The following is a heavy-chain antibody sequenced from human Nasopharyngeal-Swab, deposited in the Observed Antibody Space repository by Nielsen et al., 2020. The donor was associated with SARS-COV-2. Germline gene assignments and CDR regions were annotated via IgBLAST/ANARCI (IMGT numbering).Heavy chain of an antibody. D-gene: IGHD2-8*01. CDR2: IKQDGSEK. J-gene: IGHJ4*02. Sequence: GGSLRLSCAASGFTFSSYWMSWVRQAPGKGLEWVANIKQDGSEKYYVDSVKGRFTISRDNAKNSLYLQMNSLRAEDTAVYYCARDSTPGPPIVLMVYADYWGQGTLVTVSS. CDR1: GFTFSSYW. CDR3: ARDSTPGPPIVLMVYADY. V-gene: IGHV3-7*01.